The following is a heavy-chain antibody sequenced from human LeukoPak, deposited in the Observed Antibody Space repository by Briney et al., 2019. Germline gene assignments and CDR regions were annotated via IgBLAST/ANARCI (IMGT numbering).Heavy chain of an antibody. Sequence: ASVKVSCKACGYTFTSYDINWVRQATGQGLEWMGWMNPNSGNTGYAQKFQGRVTMTRNTSISTAYMELSSLRSEDTAVYYCARGPRDPLLWFGELLQYYYYYMDVWGKGTTVTVSS. CDR2: MNPNSGNT. V-gene: IGHV1-8*01. D-gene: IGHD3-10*01. CDR1: GYTFTSYD. J-gene: IGHJ6*03. CDR3: ARGPRDPLLWFGELLQYYYYYMDV.